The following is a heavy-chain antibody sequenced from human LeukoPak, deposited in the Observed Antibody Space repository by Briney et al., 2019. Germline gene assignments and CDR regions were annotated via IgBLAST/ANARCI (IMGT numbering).Heavy chain of an antibody. CDR3: ARGSSWYRPLDY. Sequence: PSETLSLTCAVYGGSLSGYYWSWIRQPPGKGLEWIGEINHSGSTNYNPSLKSRVTISVDTSKNQFSLKLSSVTAADTAVYYCARGSSWYRPLDYWGQGTLVTVSS. D-gene: IGHD6-13*01. V-gene: IGHV4-34*01. J-gene: IGHJ4*02. CDR2: INHSGST. CDR1: GGSLSGYY.